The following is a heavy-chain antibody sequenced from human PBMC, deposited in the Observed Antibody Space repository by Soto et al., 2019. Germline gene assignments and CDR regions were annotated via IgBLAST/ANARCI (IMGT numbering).Heavy chain of an antibody. Sequence: GASVKVSCKASGFTFTSSTVQWVRQARGQRLEWVGWIVVGSGSTNYAQKLQGRVTMTTDTSTSTAYMELRSLRSDDTAVYYCARVTYYYDSSGHAFDIWGQGTMVTVSS. V-gene: IGHV1-58*01. J-gene: IGHJ3*02. D-gene: IGHD3-22*01. CDR1: GFTFTSST. CDR3: ARVTYYYDSSGHAFDI. CDR2: IVVGSGST.